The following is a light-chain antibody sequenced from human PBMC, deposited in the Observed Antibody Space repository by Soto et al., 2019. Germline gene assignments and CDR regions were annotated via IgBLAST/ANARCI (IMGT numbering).Light chain of an antibody. CDR3: QHYTKLGG. CDR2: GAS. Sequence: EIVMTQSPATLSVSPGERVTLSCRASQSVRSNLAWYQQKPGQVPRVLIYGASTRAIGIPDRFSGSGSETEFNLTIRSLQSEDFAVYYCQHYTKLGGFGGGTKVEIK. CDR1: QSVRSN. J-gene: IGKJ4*01. V-gene: IGKV3-15*01.